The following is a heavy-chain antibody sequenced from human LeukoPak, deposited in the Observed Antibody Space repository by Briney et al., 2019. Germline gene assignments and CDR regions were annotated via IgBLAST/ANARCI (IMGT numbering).Heavy chain of an antibody. D-gene: IGHD3-9*01. CDR3: AKDIGHYDILTGYRLYYYGMDV. V-gene: IGHV3-43*02. CDR2: ISGDGGST. CDR1: GFTFDDYA. Sequence: GGSLRLSCASSGFTFDDYAMHWVRQAPGKGLEWVSLISGDGGSTYYADSVKGRFTIYRDNNKNSLYLQMNSLRTEDTALYYCAKDIGHYDILTGYRLYYYGMDVWGQGTTVTVSS. J-gene: IGHJ6*02.